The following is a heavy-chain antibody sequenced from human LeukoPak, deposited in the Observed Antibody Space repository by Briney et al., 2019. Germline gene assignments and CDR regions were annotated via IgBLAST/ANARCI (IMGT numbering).Heavy chain of an antibody. CDR1: GGTFSSYA. CDR2: IMPILVIA. V-gene: IGHV1-69*04. D-gene: IGHD6-13*01. J-gene: IGHJ4*02. CDR3: ARVGSSWYFGY. Sequence: GASVKVSCKASGGTFSSYAVSCVRQSPGQGLECMGRIMPILVIANYAQKFQGRVTITADKSTSTAYMELSSLRSEDTAVYYCARVGSSWYFGYWGQGNLVTVSS.